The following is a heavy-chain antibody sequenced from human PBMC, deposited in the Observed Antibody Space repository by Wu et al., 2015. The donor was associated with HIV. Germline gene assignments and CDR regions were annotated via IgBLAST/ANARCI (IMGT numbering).Heavy chain of an antibody. CDR2: INPNSGGT. D-gene: IGHD5-18*01. V-gene: IGHV1-2*02. J-gene: IGHJ6*02. CDR3: IYSYGPQASRRYYYYGMDV. Sequence: QVQLVQSGAEVKKPGASVKVSCKASGYTFTGYYMHWVRQAPGQGLEWMGWINPNSGGTNYAQKFQGRVTMTRDTSISTAYMELSRLRSDDTAVYYCIYSYGPQASRRYYYYGMDVWGQGTTGHRLL. CDR1: GYTFTGYY.